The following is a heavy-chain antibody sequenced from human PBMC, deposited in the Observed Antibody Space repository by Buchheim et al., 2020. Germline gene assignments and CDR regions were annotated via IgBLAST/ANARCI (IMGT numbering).Heavy chain of an antibody. D-gene: IGHD3/OR15-3a*01. J-gene: IGHJ6*03. CDR2: ISGSGLTT. V-gene: IGHV3-23*04. CDR1: GFTFSKYV. CDR3: AKDVSFDFWTGGPQRTYYYYYMDV. Sequence: VQLVESGGGVVQPGRSLRLSCAASGFTFSKYVMNWVRQAPGKGLEWVSGISGSGLTTYHEDSVKGRFTISRDNSKNTVYLQMNILRAEDTAIYYCAKDVSFDFWTGGPQRTYYYYYMDVWGKGTT.